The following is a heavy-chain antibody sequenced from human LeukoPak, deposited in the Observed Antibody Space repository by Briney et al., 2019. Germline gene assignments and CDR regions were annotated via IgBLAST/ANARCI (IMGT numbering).Heavy chain of an antibody. CDR1: GFIFNNYV. V-gene: IGHV3-69-1*01. D-gene: IGHD5-18*01. CDR2: ITKSTKI. Sequence: PGGSLRLSCAASGFIFNNYVMNWVRQAPGKGLEWVSSITKSTKISYADSVKGRFTISRDNAKNSLYLQMNSLRVEDTALYYCVREDTPTGTNLVVFWGQGTLVTVSS. CDR3: VREDTPTGTNLVVF. J-gene: IGHJ4*02.